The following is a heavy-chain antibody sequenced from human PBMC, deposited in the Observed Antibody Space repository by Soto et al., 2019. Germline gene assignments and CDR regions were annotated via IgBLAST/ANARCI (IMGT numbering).Heavy chain of an antibody. Sequence: PSETLSLTCTVSGGSMISYYWGWIRQPPGKGLEWIGSIYYSGSTYYNPSLKSRVTISVDTSKNQFSLKLSSVTAADTAVYYCARRGSGSYDYYYGMDVWGQGTTVTVSS. CDR2: IYYSGST. CDR3: ARRGSGSYDYYYGMDV. J-gene: IGHJ6*02. D-gene: IGHD1-26*01. CDR1: GGSMISYY. V-gene: IGHV4-39*01.